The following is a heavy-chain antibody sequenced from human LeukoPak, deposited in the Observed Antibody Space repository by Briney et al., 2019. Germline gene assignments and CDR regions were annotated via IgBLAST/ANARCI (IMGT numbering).Heavy chain of an antibody. CDR2: ICYGGTN. Sequence: SETLSLTCAVSGGSPNRDEDCGAWVRQPPGKGLGWTASICYGGTNYYNPSLKSRVTIHVDTSTHKFSLKLSSLTAANTAVYYCAHTNHYYFDWGQGTLVTVSS. D-gene: IGHD2/OR15-2a*01. CDR3: AHTNHYYFD. J-gene: IGHJ4*02. V-gene: IGHV4-39*01. CDR1: GGSPNRDEDC.